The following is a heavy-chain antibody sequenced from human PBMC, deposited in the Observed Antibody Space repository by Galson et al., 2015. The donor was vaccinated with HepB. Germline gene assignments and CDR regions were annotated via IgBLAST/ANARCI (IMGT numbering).Heavy chain of an antibody. Sequence: SVKVSCKGSGDSFGNHGIGNYGINWVRQAPGRGLEWLGGIVPMLGTADYAQKFQGRVVMTADTSTRTVYMEMFSLRSDDTAVYYCARNLRPSTAAIIPNDAFDVWGQGTMVTVSS. CDR1: GDSFGNHGIGNYG. J-gene: IGHJ3*01. CDR3: ARNLRPSTAAIIPNDAFDV. D-gene: IGHD5-18*01. V-gene: IGHV1-69*10. CDR2: IVPMLGTA.